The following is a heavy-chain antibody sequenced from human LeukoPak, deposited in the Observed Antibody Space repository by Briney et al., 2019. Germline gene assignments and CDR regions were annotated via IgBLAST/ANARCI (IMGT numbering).Heavy chain of an antibody. Sequence: PGRSLRLSCAASGFTFDDYAMHWVRQAPGKGLEWVSGISWKSGSIGYADSVKGRFTISRDNAKNSLYLQMNSLRAEDTALYYCAKDRGAEQWLVRGLDYWGQGTLVTVSS. CDR1: GFTFDDYA. V-gene: IGHV3-9*01. CDR3: AKDRGAEQWLVRGLDY. D-gene: IGHD6-19*01. CDR2: ISWKSGSI. J-gene: IGHJ4*02.